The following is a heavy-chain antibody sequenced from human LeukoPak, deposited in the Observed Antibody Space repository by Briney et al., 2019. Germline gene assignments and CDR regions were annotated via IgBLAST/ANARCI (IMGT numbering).Heavy chain of an antibody. Sequence: ASVKLSCKVSGYTLTELSMHWVRQAPGKGLEWMGSFDPENGETLYAQEFQGRVTLTEDTSADTAYMELISLRSEDTAVYYCTRSAVVLPYYFDYCGQGTLVTVSS. D-gene: IGHD3-22*01. V-gene: IGHV1-24*01. J-gene: IGHJ4*02. CDR1: GYTLTELS. CDR3: TRSAVVLPYYFDY. CDR2: FDPENGET.